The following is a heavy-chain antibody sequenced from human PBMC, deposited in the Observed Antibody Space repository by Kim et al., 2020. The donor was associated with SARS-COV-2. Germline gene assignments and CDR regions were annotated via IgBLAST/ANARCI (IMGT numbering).Heavy chain of an antibody. CDR1: GYTFTGYY. D-gene: IGHD3-3*01. CDR3: ARSGYDFWSGLHYYYYYYMDV. CDR2: INPNSGGT. Sequence: ASVKVSCKASGYTFTGYYMHWVRQAPGQGLEWMGWINPNSGGTNYAQKFQGRVTMTRDTSISTAYMELSRLRSDDTAVYYCARSGYDFWSGLHYYYYYYMDVWGKGTTVTVSS. V-gene: IGHV1-2*02. J-gene: IGHJ6*03.